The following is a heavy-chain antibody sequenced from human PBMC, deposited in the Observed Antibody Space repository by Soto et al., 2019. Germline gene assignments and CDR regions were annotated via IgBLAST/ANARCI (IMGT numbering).Heavy chain of an antibody. CDR1: GYGFTSYW. D-gene: IGHD4-4*01. Sequence: PGESLKISCKGSGYGFTSYWIGWVRQMPGKGLEWMGIIYPGDSDTRYSPSFQGQVTISADKSISTAYLQWSSLKASDTAMYYCARHNYLWKDYYYYGMDVWGQGTTVTVPS. CDR3: ARHNYLWKDYYYYGMDV. J-gene: IGHJ6*02. CDR2: IYPGDSDT. V-gene: IGHV5-51*01.